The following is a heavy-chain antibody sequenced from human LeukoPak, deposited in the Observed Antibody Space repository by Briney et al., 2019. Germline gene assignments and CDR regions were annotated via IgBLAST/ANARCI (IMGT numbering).Heavy chain of an antibody. D-gene: IGHD2-2*01. J-gene: IGHJ6*02. CDR2: INPSGGST. V-gene: IGHV1-46*01. CDR3: ATGDIVVVPADSYYYGMDV. Sequence: ASVKVSCKASGYTFTSYYMHWVRQAPGQGLEWMGIINPSGGSTSYAQKFQGRVTMTRDTSTSTVYMELSSLRSEDTAVYYCATGDIVVVPADSYYYGMDVWGQGTTVTVSS. CDR1: GYTFTSYY.